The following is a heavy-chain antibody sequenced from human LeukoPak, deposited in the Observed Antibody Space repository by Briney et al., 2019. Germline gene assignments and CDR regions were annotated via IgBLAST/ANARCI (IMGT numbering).Heavy chain of an antibody. D-gene: IGHD4/OR15-4a*01. CDR1: GFTVSSNS. J-gene: IGHJ4*02. V-gene: IGHV3-53*01. CDR3: ARRAGAYSHPYDY. CDR2: IYSDNT. Sequence: GGSLRLSCTVSGFTVSSNSMSWVRQAPGKGLEWVSFIYSDNTHYSDSVKGRFTISRDNSKNTLYLQMNSLRAEDTAVYYCARRAGAYSHPYDYWGQGILVTVSS.